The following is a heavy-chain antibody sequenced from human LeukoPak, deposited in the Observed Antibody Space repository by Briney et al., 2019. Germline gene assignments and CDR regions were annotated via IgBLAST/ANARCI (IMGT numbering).Heavy chain of an antibody. CDR1: GFTFSSYA. D-gene: IGHD3-3*01. J-gene: IGHJ6*02. Sequence: GALRLSCAASGFTFSSYAMHWVRQAPGKGLEWVAVKSYDGSNKYYADSVKGRFTISRDNSKNTLYLQMNSLRAEDTAVYYCARGTRYYDFWSGYSCGMDVWGQGATVTVSS. CDR3: ARGTRYYDFWSGYSCGMDV. CDR2: KSYDGSNK. V-gene: IGHV3-30*04.